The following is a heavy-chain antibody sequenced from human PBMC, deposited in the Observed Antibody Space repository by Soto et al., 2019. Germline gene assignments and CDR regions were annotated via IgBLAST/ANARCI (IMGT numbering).Heavy chain of an antibody. J-gene: IGHJ6*02. CDR1: GFTFSNAW. D-gene: IGHD2-2*01. V-gene: IGHV3-15*01. CDR2: IKSKTDGGTT. Sequence: GGSLRLSCAASGFTFSNAWMSWVRQAPGKGLEWVGRIKSKTDGGTTDYAAPVKGRFTISRDDSKNTLYLQMNSLKTEDTAVYYCTTLVVPAAGEPYYYYGMDVWGQGTTVTVSS. CDR3: TTLVVPAAGEPYYYYGMDV.